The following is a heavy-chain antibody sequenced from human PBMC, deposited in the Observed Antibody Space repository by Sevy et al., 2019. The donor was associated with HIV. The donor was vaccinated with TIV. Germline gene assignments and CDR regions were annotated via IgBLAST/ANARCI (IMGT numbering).Heavy chain of an antibody. CDR2: IYYSGRT. Sequence: SETLSLTCTVSGDSISNYYWSWSRQPPGKGLEWIGYIYYSGRTNYNPSLKSRATISEDTSKNQFSLKVSSVTAADTAVYYCARAWQGYYYAMDVWGQGTTVTVSS. V-gene: IGHV4-59*01. CDR1: GDSISNYY. J-gene: IGHJ6*02. CDR3: ARAWQGYYYAMDV.